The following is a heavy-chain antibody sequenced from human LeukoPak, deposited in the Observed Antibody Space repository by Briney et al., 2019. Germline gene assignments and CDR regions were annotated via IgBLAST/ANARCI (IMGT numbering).Heavy chain of an antibody. Sequence: SETLSLTCTVSGGSISSYHWSWIRQPPGKGLEWIGFISHSGSAYYNTSLNSRVTISLDTSKNQFSLILRSVTATDTAIYYCARHRLSGSTVTFFDIWGQGTLVTVSS. CDR2: ISHSGSA. D-gene: IGHD4-17*01. CDR1: GGSISSYH. CDR3: ARHRLSGSTVTFFDI. J-gene: IGHJ4*02. V-gene: IGHV4-59*08.